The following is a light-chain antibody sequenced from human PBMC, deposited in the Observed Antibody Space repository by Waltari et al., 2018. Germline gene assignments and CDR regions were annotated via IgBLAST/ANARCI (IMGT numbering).Light chain of an antibody. V-gene: IGKV1-5*03. J-gene: IGKJ1*01. CDR1: RNINKW. Sequence: DIQMTQSPSTLSASVGDRVTITCRASRNINKWLAWYQQKPGKAPKVLISETSSLISGVPSRFSGSGSETEFNLTISSLQPDDFAIYYCQQYNSFSGAFGQGTKVE. CDR3: QQYNSFSGA. CDR2: ETS.